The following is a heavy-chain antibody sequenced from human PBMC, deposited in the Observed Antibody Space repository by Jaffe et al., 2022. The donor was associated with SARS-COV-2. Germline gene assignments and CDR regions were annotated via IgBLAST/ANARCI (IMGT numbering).Heavy chain of an antibody. CDR1: GGSISSGSYY. CDR2: IYTSGST. Sequence: QVQLQESGPGLVKPSQTLSLTCTVSGGSISSGSYYWSWIRQPAGKGLEWIGRIYTSGSTNYNPSLKSRVTISVDTSKNQFSLKLSSVTATDTAVYYCARAFSGWYYDYWGQGTLVTVSS. D-gene: IGHD6-19*01. V-gene: IGHV4-61*02. CDR3: ARAFSGWYYDY. J-gene: IGHJ4*02.